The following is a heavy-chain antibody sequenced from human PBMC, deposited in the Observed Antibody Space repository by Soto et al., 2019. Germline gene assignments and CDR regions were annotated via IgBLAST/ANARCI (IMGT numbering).Heavy chain of an antibody. Sequence: PGGSLRLSCAASGLTFSCCGFHWVRQAPGKGLEWVAVIWSNGRNTYYADSVQGRFTFSRDNSKNTLYLQMNSLRADDTAVYYCVRERAPFDAFDIWGQGTMVTVSS. CDR3: VRERAPFDAFDI. V-gene: IGHV3-33*01. CDR1: GLTFSCCG. J-gene: IGHJ3*02. CDR2: IWSNGRNT.